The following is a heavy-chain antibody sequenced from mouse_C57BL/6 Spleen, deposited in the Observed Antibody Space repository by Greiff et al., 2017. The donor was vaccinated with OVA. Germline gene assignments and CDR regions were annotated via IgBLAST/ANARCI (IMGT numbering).Heavy chain of an antibody. Sequence: VQLQQSGAELARPGASVKLSCKASGYTFTSYGISWVKQRTGQGLEWIGEIYPRSGNTYYNEKFKGKATLTAAKSSSPAYMELRSLTSEDSAVYFCARGEGPTYYSNCDYWGQGTTLTVSA. CDR1: GYTFTSYG. V-gene: IGHV1-81*01. CDR3: ARGEGPTYYSNCDY. D-gene: IGHD2-5*01. J-gene: IGHJ2*01. CDR2: IYPRSGNT.